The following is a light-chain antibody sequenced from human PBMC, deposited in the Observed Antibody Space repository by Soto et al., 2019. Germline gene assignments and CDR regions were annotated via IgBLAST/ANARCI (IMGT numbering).Light chain of an antibody. CDR2: DTN. J-gene: IGLJ2*01. V-gene: IGLV7-46*01. CDR1: TGAVTSGHY. Sequence: QAVVTQEPSLTVSPGGTVTLTCGSSTGAVTSGHYPYWFQQKPGQAPRTLIYDTNNKHSWTPARFSGSLLGGKAALTLSGAQPEDEAEYYCLLSYSGARLFGAGTKLTVL. CDR3: LLSYSGARL.